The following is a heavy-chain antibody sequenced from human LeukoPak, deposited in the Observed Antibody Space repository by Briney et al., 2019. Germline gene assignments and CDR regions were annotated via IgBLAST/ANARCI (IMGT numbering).Heavy chain of an antibody. D-gene: IGHD6-25*01. Sequence: GGSLRLSCAASGFTFSSFPMSWVRQAPGKGLRWVSGITGRGGNTYYADSVEGRFTISRDNSKNTLSLQMDSLRAEDTAIYYCARDRAAFDSWGQGTLVTVSS. V-gene: IGHV3-23*01. CDR2: ITGRGGNT. CDR3: ARDRAAFDS. CDR1: GFTFSSFP. J-gene: IGHJ4*02.